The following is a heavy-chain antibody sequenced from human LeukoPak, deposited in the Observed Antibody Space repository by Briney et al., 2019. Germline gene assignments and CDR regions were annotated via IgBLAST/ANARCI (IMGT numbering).Heavy chain of an antibody. V-gene: IGHV4-39*01. J-gene: IGHJ4*02. Sequence: SETLSLTCTVSGGSLSSSSYYWGWIRQPPGKGLEWIGCNYYSGSTYYNPSLKGRVTISVDTSKNQFPLKLRSVPAAAPACPYCARRTGIAVAQKWGQGTLVSVCS. CDR2: NYYSGST. CDR3: ARRTGIAVAQK. D-gene: IGHD6-19*01. CDR1: GGSLSSSSYY.